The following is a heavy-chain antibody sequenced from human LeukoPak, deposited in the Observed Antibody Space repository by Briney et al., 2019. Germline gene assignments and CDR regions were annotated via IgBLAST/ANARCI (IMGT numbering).Heavy chain of an antibody. J-gene: IGHJ6*02. CDR3: ASPKGRTLDYYYYGMDV. V-gene: IGHV3-23*01. Sequence: PGGSLRLTCAASGFTFSSYAMSWVRQAPGKGLEWVSAISGSGGSTYYADSVKGRFTISRDNSKNTLYLQMNSLRAEDTAVYYCASPKGRTLDYYYYGMDVWGQGTTVTVSS. CDR2: ISGSGGST. CDR1: GFTFSSYA.